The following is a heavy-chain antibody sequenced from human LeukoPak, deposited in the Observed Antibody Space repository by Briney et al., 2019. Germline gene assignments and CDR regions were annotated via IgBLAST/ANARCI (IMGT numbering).Heavy chain of an antibody. V-gene: IGHV4-59*01. J-gene: IGHJ3*02. Sequence: SETLSLTCTVSGGSISSYYWSWIRQPPGKGLEWIGYIYYSGSTNYNPSLKSRVTISVDTSKNQFSLKLSSVTAADTAVYYCARAYCTNGVCYRVNDAFDIWGQGTMVTVSS. CDR3: ARAYCTNGVCYRVNDAFDI. D-gene: IGHD2-8*01. CDR2: IYYSGST. CDR1: GGSISSYY.